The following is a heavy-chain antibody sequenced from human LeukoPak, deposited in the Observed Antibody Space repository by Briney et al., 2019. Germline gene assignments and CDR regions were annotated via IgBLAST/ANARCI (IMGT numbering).Heavy chain of an antibody. CDR2: ISSSSSTI. CDR1: GFTFSSYS. D-gene: IGHD3-22*01. V-gene: IGHV3-48*01. CDR3: AKERDGTYYYDSSGYRGYFQH. Sequence: PGGSLRLSCAASGFTFSSYSMNWVRQAPGKGLEWVSYISSSSSTIYYADSVKGRFTISRDNAKNSLYLQMNSLRAEDTAVYYCAKERDGTYYYDSSGYRGYFQHWGQGTLVTVSS. J-gene: IGHJ1*01.